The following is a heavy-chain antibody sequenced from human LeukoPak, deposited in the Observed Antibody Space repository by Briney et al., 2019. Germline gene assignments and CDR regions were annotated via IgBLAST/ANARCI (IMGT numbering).Heavy chain of an antibody. J-gene: IGHJ6*02. CDR2: ISGSGGST. Sequence: GGSLRLSCAASGFTFSSYAMSWVRKAPGKGLKWVSAISGSGGSTYYADSVKGRFTISRGNSKNTLYLQMNSLRAEDTAVYYCAKDPYCSSTSCYVPFFEAYYYYGMDVWGQGTTVTVSS. CDR3: AKDPYCSSTSCYVPFFEAYYYYGMDV. V-gene: IGHV3-23*01. D-gene: IGHD2-2*01. CDR1: GFTFSSYA.